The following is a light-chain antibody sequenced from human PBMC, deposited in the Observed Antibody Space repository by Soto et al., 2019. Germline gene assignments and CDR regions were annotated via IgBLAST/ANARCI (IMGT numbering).Light chain of an antibody. V-gene: IGKV1-17*01. CDR2: LAS. CDR1: QHITND. Sequence: DIQMTQSPSSLSASVGDTVTITCRASQHITNDCAWYQQKAGRAPKCLILLASRLQTGVPSRFSGSGSGTEFHLTISSPQPEDFATYYCLHHNGYPPVFGQGTKVEIK. J-gene: IGKJ2*01. CDR3: LHHNGYPPV.